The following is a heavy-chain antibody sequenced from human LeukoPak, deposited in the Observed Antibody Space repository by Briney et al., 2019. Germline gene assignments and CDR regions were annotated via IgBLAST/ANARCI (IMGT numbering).Heavy chain of an antibody. J-gene: IGHJ4*02. V-gene: IGHV3-21*01. D-gene: IGHD6-13*01. Sequence: GGSLRLSCAASGFTFSSYSMNWVRQAPGKGLEWVSSISSSSSYIYYADSVKGRFTISRDNAKNSLYLQMNSLRAEDTAVYYCATHPRYSSSWYRVSYFDYWGQGTLVTVSS. CDR3: ATHPRYSSSWYRVSYFDY. CDR2: ISSSSSYI. CDR1: GFTFSSYS.